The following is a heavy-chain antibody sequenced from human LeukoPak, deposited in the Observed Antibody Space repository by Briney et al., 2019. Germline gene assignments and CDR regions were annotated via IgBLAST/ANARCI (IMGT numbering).Heavy chain of an antibody. CDR2: ISAYNGNT. CDR1: GYTFTSYD. CDR3: ASVSMVRGVIDYYYYYMDV. D-gene: IGHD3-10*01. Sequence: ASVKVSCKASGYTFTSYDISWVRQAPGQGLEWMGWISAYNGNTNYAQKLQGRVTMTTDTSTSTAYMELRSLRSDDTAVYYCASVSMVRGVIDYYYYYMDVWGKGTTVTVSS. V-gene: IGHV1-18*01. J-gene: IGHJ6*03.